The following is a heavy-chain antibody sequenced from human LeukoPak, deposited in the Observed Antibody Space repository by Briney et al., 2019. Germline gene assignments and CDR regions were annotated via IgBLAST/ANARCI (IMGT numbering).Heavy chain of an antibody. CDR2: IYYSGST. CDR3: ARDGYGVGATDY. J-gene: IGHJ4*02. D-gene: IGHD1-26*01. CDR1: GSSISSSSYY. V-gene: IGHV4-39*07. Sequence: SETLSLTCTVSGSSISSSSYYWGWIRQPPGKGLEWIGSIYYSGSTYYNPSLKSRVTISVDTSKNQFSLKLSSVTAADTAVYYCARDGYGVGATDYWGQGTLVTVSS.